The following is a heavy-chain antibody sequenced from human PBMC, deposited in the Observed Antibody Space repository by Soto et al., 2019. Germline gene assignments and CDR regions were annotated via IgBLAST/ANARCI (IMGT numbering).Heavy chain of an antibody. Sequence: PGGSLRLSCAASGFTFSSYSMNWVRQAPGKGLEWVSYISSSSSTIYYADSVKGRFTISRDNAKNSPYLQMNSLRDEDTAVYYCARPLYSTSHDAFDIWGQGTMVTVS. V-gene: IGHV3-48*02. CDR2: ISSSSSTI. J-gene: IGHJ3*02. D-gene: IGHD6-13*01. CDR1: GFTFSSYS. CDR3: ARPLYSTSHDAFDI.